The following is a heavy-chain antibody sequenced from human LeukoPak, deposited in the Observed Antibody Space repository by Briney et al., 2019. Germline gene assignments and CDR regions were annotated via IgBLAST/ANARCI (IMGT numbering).Heavy chain of an antibody. CDR1: GGSFSGYY. D-gene: IGHD3-22*01. CDR3: ARRPRDIVVVITGYFDY. J-gene: IGHJ4*02. CDR2: INHSGST. V-gene: IGHV4-34*01. Sequence: SETLSLTCAVYGGSFSGYYWSWIRQPPGKGLEWIGEINHSGSTNYNPSLKSRVTISVDTSKNQFSLRLSSVTAADTAVYYCARRPRDIVVVITGYFDYWGQGTLVTVSS.